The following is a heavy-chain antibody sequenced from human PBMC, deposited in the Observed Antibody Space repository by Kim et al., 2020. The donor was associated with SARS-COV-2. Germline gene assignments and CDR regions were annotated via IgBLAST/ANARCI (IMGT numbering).Heavy chain of an antibody. CDR2: ISYDGSNK. CDR3: AKDGVLRWFGDPNGVGAFDT. D-gene: IGHD3-10*01. CDR1: GFTFSSYG. Sequence: GGSLRLSCAASGFTFSSYGMHWVRQAPGKGLEWVAVISYDGSNKYYADSVKGRFTISRDNSKNTLYLQMNSLRAEDTAVYYCAKDGVLRWFGDPNGVGAFDTWGQGTMVTVSS. J-gene: IGHJ3*02. V-gene: IGHV3-30*18.